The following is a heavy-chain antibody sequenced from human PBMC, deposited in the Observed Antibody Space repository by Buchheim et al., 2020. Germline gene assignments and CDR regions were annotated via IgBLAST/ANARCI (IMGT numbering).Heavy chain of an antibody. CDR3: ARVESIAVAGGWFDP. V-gene: IGHV1-46*01. CDR2: INPSGGST. D-gene: IGHD6-19*01. CDR1: GYTFTSYY. Sequence: QVQLVQSGAEVKKPGASVKVSCKASGYTFTSYYMHWVRQAPGQGLEWMGIINPSGGSTSSAQKFQGRVTMPRDTSTSTVYMELSSLRSEDTAVYYCARVESIAVAGGWFDPWGQGTL. J-gene: IGHJ5*02.